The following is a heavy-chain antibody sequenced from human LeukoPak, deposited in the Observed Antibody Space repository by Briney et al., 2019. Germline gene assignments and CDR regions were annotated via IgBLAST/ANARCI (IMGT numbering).Heavy chain of an antibody. CDR2: ISSSSSYI. J-gene: IGHJ3*02. CDR1: GFTFSSYS. D-gene: IGHD2-15*01. Sequence: GGSMRLSCAASGFTFSSYSMNWVRQAPGKGLEWVSSISSSSSYIYYADSVKGRFTISRDNAKNSLYLQMNSLRSEDTAVYYCARGSGGSRTYAFDIWGQGTMVTVSS. V-gene: IGHV3-21*04. CDR3: ARGSGGSRTYAFDI.